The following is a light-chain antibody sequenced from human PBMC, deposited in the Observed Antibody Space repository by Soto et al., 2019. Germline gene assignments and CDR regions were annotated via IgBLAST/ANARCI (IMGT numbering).Light chain of an antibody. V-gene: IGLV2-14*01. CDR2: EVS. CDR3: SSYTSSSTQYVV. J-gene: IGLJ2*01. CDR1: SSDVGGYNY. Sequence: QSALTQPASVSGSPGQSITISCTGTSSDVGGYNYVSWYQQHPGKAPKLMIYEVSNRPSGVSNRFSGSKSGNTASLTISGLKAEDEADYYCSSYTSSSTQYVVFGGGTKLTVL.